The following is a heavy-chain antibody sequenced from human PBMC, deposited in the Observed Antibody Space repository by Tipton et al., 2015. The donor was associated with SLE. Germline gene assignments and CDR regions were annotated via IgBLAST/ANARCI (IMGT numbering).Heavy chain of an antibody. Sequence: TLSLTCTVSGGFISSSSYYWGWFRKPPGKGLEWIGEIYHSGSTNYNPSLKSRVTRSVDKSKNQSSRKLSSVTAADTAVYYCARDGAVAGTTLGQGTLVTVSS. J-gene: IGHJ5*02. V-gene: IGHV4-39*07. CDR2: IYHSGST. CDR1: GGFISSSSYY. D-gene: IGHD6-19*01. CDR3: ARDGAVAGTT.